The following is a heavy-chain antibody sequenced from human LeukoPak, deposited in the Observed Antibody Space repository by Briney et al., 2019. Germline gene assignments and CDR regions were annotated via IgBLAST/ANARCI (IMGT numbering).Heavy chain of an antibody. CDR2: INGDGTST. J-gene: IGHJ4*02. D-gene: IGHD5-18*01. CDR1: GFTFSSYW. CDR3: ARDSHGYPLDY. V-gene: IGHV3-74*01. Sequence: GGFLRLSCAASGFTFSSYWMHWVRQAPGKGLVWVSRINGDGTSTTYADSVKGRFTIFRDNAKNTLSLQMNSLRAEDTAVYYCARDSHGYPLDYWGQGTLVTVSS.